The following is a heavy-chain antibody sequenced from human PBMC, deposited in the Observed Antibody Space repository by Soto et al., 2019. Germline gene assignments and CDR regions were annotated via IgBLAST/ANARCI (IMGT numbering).Heavy chain of an antibody. D-gene: IGHD3-3*01. CDR2: ISAYSGGT. CDR1: GHTLTSYG. CDR3: ARVEEWPYDPDYYGMDV. Sequence: ASLKVSCKASGHTLTSYGSSWVREASGRGLEWIGWISAYSGGTNYAQKFQGRVTMTRDTSISTAYMELSRLRSDDTAVYYCARVEEWPYDPDYYGMDVWGQGTTVTVSS. J-gene: IGHJ6*02. V-gene: IGHV1-2*02.